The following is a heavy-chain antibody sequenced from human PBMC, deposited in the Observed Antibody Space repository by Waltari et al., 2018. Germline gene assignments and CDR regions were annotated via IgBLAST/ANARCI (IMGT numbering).Heavy chain of an antibody. Sequence: EVHLVESGGGLVQPGGSLRLSCAASGFTFCSDWMTWVRQAPGKGLEWVVNINQDGNKLYYVDSVEGRFTISRDNAKNSLYLQMNSLRAEDTAVYYCARDQMVTVTDDNWFDSWGQGNLVTVSS. CDR2: INQDGNKL. CDR3: ARDQMVTVTDDNWFDS. V-gene: IGHV3-7*01. D-gene: IGHD4-17*01. J-gene: IGHJ5*01. CDR1: GFTFCSDW.